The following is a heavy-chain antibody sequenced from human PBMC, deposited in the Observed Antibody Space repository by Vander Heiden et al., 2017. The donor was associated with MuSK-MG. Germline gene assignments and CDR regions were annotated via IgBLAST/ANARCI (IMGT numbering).Heavy chain of an antibody. D-gene: IGHD2-2*01. CDR1: GFTFSRYG. J-gene: IGHJ4*02. V-gene: IGHV3-30*03. CDR2: ISYDGSNK. CDR3: ASQYCSSSSCFLSLLDY. Sequence: QVQLVESGGGVVQPGRSLRLSCAASGFTFSRYGMHWVRQAPGKGLEWVAVISYDGSNKYYADSVKGRFTISRDNSKNTLYLQMNSLRAEDTAVYYCASQYCSSSSCFLSLLDYWGQGTLVTVPS.